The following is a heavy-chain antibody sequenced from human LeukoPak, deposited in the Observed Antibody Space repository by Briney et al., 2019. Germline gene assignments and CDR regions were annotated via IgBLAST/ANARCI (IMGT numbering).Heavy chain of an antibody. CDR3: ARALNNHYHYYIDA. V-gene: IGHV4-59*01. CDR2: IYHSGST. CDR1: GASISSYY. J-gene: IGHJ6*03. D-gene: IGHD1/OR15-1a*01. Sequence: PSETLSLTCTVSGASISSYYWSWIRQPPGKGLEWIGYIYHSGSTKYSPALKSRVIISEDASKNQFSLKLSSVTTADTAVYFCARALNNHYHYYIDAWGKGTTVTVSS.